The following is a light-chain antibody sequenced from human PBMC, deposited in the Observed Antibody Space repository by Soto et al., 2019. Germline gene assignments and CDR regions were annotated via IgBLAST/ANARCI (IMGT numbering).Light chain of an antibody. CDR3: QQYGSSPWT. Sequence: DIVLTQSPGTLSLSPVERATLSCMASQSVSSFLAWYQQKPGQAPRLLIYSASSRATGIPDRFSGSGSGTDFTLTISRLEPEDFAVYYCQQYGSSPWTFGQGTKVDIK. CDR2: SAS. V-gene: IGKV3-20*01. CDR1: QSVSSF. J-gene: IGKJ1*01.